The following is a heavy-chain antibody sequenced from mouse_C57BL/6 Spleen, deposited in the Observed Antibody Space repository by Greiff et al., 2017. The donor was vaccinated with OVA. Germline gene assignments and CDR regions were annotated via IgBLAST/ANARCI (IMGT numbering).Heavy chain of an antibody. J-gene: IGHJ4*01. CDR3: TRDPLYYYGSSYNYAMDY. Sequence: EVKLVESGEGLVKPGGSLKLSCAASGFTFSSYAMSWVRQTPEKRLEWVAYISSGGDYIYYADTVKGRFTISRDNARNTLYLQMSSLKSEDTAMYYCTRDPLYYYGSSYNYAMDYWGQGTSVTVSS. CDR1: GFTFSSYA. D-gene: IGHD1-1*01. V-gene: IGHV5-9-1*02. CDR2: ISSGGDYI.